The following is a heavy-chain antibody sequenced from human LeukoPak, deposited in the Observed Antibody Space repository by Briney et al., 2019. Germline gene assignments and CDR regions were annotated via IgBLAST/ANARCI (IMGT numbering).Heavy chain of an antibody. D-gene: IGHD3-10*01. J-gene: IGHJ3*02. CDR2: ISYDGSNK. CDR3: ARGRSITLLRGVAMSDGFDI. Sequence: GGSLRLSCAASGFXFSSYGMHWVRQAPGKGLEWVAVISYDGSNKYYADYVKGRVTISRDNAKNSLYLQMNGLRAEDTAVYYCARGRSITLLRGVAMSDGFDIWGQGAMVTVSS. CDR1: GFXFSSYG. V-gene: IGHV3-30*03.